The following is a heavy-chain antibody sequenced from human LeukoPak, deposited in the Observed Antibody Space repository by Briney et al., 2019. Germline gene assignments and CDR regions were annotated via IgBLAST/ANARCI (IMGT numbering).Heavy chain of an antibody. CDR3: ARGLFYSYDSSGYYLDY. J-gene: IGHJ4*02. CDR2: IYTSGST. Sequence: SETLPLTCTVSGGSISSGSYYWGWIRQTPGKGLEWIGRIYTSGSTNYNPSLKSRVTMSVDTSKNQFSLKLSSVTAADTAVYYCARGLFYSYDSSGYYLDYWGQGTLVTVSS. V-gene: IGHV4-39*07. D-gene: IGHD3-22*01. CDR1: GGSISSGSYY.